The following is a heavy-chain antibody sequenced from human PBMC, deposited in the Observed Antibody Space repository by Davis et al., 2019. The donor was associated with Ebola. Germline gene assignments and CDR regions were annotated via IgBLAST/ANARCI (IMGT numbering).Heavy chain of an antibody. Sequence: GGSLRLSCAASGFTFSSYGMHWVRQAPGKGLEWVAFIRYDGSNKYYADSVKGRFTISRDNAKNSLYLQMNSLRDEDTAVYYCAREYCSGGICYGGDHWGQGTLVTVSS. J-gene: IGHJ4*02. CDR2: IRYDGSNK. CDR3: AREYCSGGICYGGDH. CDR1: GFTFSSYG. D-gene: IGHD2-15*01. V-gene: IGHV3-33*08.